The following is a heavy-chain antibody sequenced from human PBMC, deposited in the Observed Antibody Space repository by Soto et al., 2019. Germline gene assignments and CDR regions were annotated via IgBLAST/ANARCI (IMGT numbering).Heavy chain of an antibody. CDR2: TYYRSTWYN. CDR1: GDSVSSNSAA. J-gene: IGHJ6*02. CDR3: ARDRPYNSYPFASSYYRMDV. Sequence: LSLPSAISGDSVSSNSAAWNWIRQSPSRGLEWLGRTYYRSTWYNDYAVSVKRRITINPDTYKNQFYLQLNSVTPEDTAVYYSARDRPYNSYPFASSYYRMDVWGQGTTVTVSS. D-gene: IGHD1-20*01. V-gene: IGHV6-1*01.